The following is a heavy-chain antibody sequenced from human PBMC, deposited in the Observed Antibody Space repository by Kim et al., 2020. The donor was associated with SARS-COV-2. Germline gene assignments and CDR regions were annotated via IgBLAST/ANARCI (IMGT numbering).Heavy chain of an antibody. D-gene: IGHD3-10*01. Sequence: GGSLRLSCAASGFTFDDYAMHWVRQAPGKGLEWVSGISWNSGSIGYADSVKGRFTISRDNAKNSLYLQMNSLRAEDTALYYCAKAQLWFGELLNAFDSWGQGTMVTVSS. CDR3: AKAQLWFGELLNAFDS. J-gene: IGHJ3*02. V-gene: IGHV3-9*01. CDR1: GFTFDDYA. CDR2: ISWNSGSI.